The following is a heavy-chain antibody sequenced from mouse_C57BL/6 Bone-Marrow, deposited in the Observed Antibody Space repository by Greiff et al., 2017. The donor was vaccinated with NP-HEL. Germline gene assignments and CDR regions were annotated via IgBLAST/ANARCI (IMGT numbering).Heavy chain of an antibody. Sequence: DVHLVESGGGLVKPGGSLKLSCAASGFTSSDYGMHWVRQAPEKGLEWVAYISSGSSTIYYADTVKGRFTISRDNAKNTLFLQMTSLRSEDTAMYYCATWDFAYWGQGTLVTVSA. J-gene: IGHJ3*01. V-gene: IGHV5-17*01. CDR1: GFTSSDYG. CDR3: ATWDFAY. D-gene: IGHD4-1*01. CDR2: ISSGSSTI.